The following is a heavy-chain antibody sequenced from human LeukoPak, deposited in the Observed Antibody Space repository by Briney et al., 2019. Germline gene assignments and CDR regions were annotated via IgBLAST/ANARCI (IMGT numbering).Heavy chain of an antibody. Sequence: GGSLRLSCAASGFTFSSHPMHWVRQAPGKGLEFVSLISSIGGTTYYADSVKGRFTISRDNSKNTLYLQMGSLTGEDMAVYYCARVGASNYFYYYMDVWGKGTTVTVSS. V-gene: IGHV3-64*02. D-gene: IGHD3-16*01. CDR2: ISSIGGTT. J-gene: IGHJ6*03. CDR3: ARVGASNYFYYYMDV. CDR1: GFTFSSHP.